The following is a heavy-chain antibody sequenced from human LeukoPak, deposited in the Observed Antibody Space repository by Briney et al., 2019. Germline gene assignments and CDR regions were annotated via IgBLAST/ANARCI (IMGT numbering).Heavy chain of an antibody. D-gene: IGHD4-4*01. CDR3: AKPPYSNSMYYYGMDV. J-gene: IGHJ6*02. CDR1: GFTFSSYA. V-gene: IGHV3-23*01. Sequence: GGSLRLSCAASGFTFSSYAMSWVRQAPGKGLEWVSAISGSGGSTYYADSVKGRFTISRDNSKNTLYLQMNSLRAEDTAVYYCAKPPYSNSMYYYGMDVGGQGTTVTVSS. CDR2: ISGSGGST.